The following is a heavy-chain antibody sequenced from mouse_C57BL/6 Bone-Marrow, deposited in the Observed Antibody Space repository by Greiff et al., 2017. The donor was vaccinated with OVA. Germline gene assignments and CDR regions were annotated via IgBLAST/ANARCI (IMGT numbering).Heavy chain of an antibody. D-gene: IGHD2-5*01. V-gene: IGHV5-6*01. CDR3: ARRGYSNFYFDY. CDR1: GFTFSSYG. J-gene: IGHJ2*01. CDR2: ISSGGSYT. Sequence: EVQLVESGGDLVKPGGSLKLSCAASGFTFSSYGMSWVRQTPDKRLEWVATISSGGSYTYYPDSVKGRFTISRDNAKNTLYLQMSSLKSEDTAMYYCARRGYSNFYFDYWGQGTTLTVSS.